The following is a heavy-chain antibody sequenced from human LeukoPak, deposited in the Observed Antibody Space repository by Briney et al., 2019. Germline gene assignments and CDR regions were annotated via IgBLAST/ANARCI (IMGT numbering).Heavy chain of an antibody. Sequence: PSQTLSLTCTVSGGSISSGDYYWSWIRQPPGKGLEWIGEINHSGSTNYNPSLKSPVTISVDTSKNQFSLKLNSVTAADTAVYYCAREAYYDSSGRFEGAFDIWGQGTMVTVSS. CDR3: AREAYYDSSGRFEGAFDI. J-gene: IGHJ3*02. V-gene: IGHV4-61*08. CDR1: GGSISSGDYY. D-gene: IGHD3-22*01. CDR2: INHSGST.